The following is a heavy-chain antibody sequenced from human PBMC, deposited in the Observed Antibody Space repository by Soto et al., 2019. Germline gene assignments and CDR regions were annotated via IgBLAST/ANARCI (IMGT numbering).Heavy chain of an antibody. V-gene: IGHV3-33*01. J-gene: IGHJ4*02. CDR3: ASYSGYDLGY. Sequence: QVQLVESGGGVVQPGRSLRLSCAASGFTFNSYGMHWVRQAPGKGLEWVAVIWYDGSNKYYADSVKGRFTISRDNSKNTLYLQMNSLRAEDTALYYCASYSGYDLGYCGQGTLVTVSS. CDR2: IWYDGSNK. CDR1: GFTFNSYG. D-gene: IGHD5-12*01.